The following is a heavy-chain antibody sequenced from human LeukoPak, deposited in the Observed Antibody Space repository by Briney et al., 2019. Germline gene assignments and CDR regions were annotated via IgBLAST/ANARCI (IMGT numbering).Heavy chain of an antibody. J-gene: IGHJ4*02. Sequence: GGSLRLSCAAPGFTFSTYWMHWVRQAPGKGLVWVSRINTDGSTTNYADSVKGRFTISRDNAKNTLYLQMNSLRAEDTAVYYCARASYTSSRFDYWGQGTLVTVSS. D-gene: IGHD6-6*01. CDR2: INTDGSTT. CDR1: GFTFSTYW. V-gene: IGHV3-74*01. CDR3: ARASYTSSRFDY.